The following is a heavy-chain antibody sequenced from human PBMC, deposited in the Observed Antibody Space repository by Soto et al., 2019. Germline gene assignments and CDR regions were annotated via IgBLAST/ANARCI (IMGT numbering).Heavy chain of an antibody. V-gene: IGHV1-46*03. Sequence: ASVKVSCKASGYTFTSYYMHWVRQAPGQGLEWMGIINPSGGSTSYAQKFQGRVTVTRDTSTSTVYMELSSLRSEDTAVYYCARDQNYGSVSYYNYYYYSMDVWGKGTTVTVSS. J-gene: IGHJ6*03. CDR1: GYTFTSYY. CDR3: ARDQNYGSVSYYNYYYYSMDV. D-gene: IGHD3-10*01. CDR2: INPSGGST.